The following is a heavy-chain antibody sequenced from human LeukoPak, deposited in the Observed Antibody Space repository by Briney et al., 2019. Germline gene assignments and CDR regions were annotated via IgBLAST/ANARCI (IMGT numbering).Heavy chain of an antibody. Sequence: SETLSLTCTVSGGSISSYYWSWIRQPPGKGLEWIGYIYYSGSTNYNPSLKSRVTISVDTSKNQFSLKLSSVTAADTAVYYCASGSYFKYYFDYWGQGTLVTVSS. CDR3: ASGSYFKYYFDY. J-gene: IGHJ4*02. CDR1: GGSISSYY. V-gene: IGHV4-59*01. D-gene: IGHD1-26*01. CDR2: IYYSGST.